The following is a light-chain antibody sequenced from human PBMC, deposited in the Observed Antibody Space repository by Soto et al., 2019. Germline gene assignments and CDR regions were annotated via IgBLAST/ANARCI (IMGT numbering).Light chain of an antibody. CDR3: QQRSNWPPIT. CDR2: GAS. J-gene: IGKJ5*01. V-gene: IGKV3D-20*02. Sequence: EIVLTQSPGSLSLSPGDRATLSCRASQSVSGRYLAWYQQKPGQAPRLLIYGASSRATGIPDRFSGSGSGTDFTLTISSLEPEDAALYYCQQRSNWPPITFGQGTRLEIK. CDR1: QSVSGRY.